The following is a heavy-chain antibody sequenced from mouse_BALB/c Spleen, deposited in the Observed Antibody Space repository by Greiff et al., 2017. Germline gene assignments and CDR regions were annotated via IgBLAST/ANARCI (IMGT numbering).Heavy chain of an antibody. J-gene: IGHJ4*01. CDR3: ARWGDGYGKYYAMDD. V-gene: IGHV3-2*02. Sequence: EVQLQESGPGLVKPSQSLSLTCTVTGYSITSDYAWNWIRQFPGNKLEWMGYISYSGSTSYNPSLKSRISITRDTSKNQFFLQLNSVTTEDTATYYCARWGDGYGKYYAMDDWGQGTSVTVAS. D-gene: IGHD2-2*01. CDR2: ISYSGST. CDR1: GYSITSDYA.